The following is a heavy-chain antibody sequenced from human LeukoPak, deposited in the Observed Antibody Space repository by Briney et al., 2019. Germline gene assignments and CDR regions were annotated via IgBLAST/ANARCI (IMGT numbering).Heavy chain of an antibody. CDR3: AREGYYYDSSDAFDI. V-gene: IGHV3-7*01. J-gene: IGHJ3*02. Sequence: SGGSLRLSCAASGFTFSSYWMSWVRQAPGKGLEWVANIKQDGSEKYYVDSVKGRFTIFRDNAKNSLYLQMNSLRAEDTAVYYCAREGYYYDSSDAFDIWGQGTMVTVSS. CDR1: GFTFSSYW. D-gene: IGHD3-22*01. CDR2: IKQDGSEK.